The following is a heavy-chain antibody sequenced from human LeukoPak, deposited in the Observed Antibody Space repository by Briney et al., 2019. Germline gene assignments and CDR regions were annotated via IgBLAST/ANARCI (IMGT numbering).Heavy chain of an antibody. CDR1: GGSFSGYY. V-gene: IGHV4-34*01. CDR2: INHSGST. CDR3: ARNYGSGSFYYYYYMDV. Sequence: ETLSLTCAVYGGSFSGYYWSWIRQPPGKGLEWIGEINHSGSTNYNPSLKSRVTISVDTSKNQFSLKQSSVTAADTAVYYCARNYGSGSFYYYYYMDVWGKGTTVTISS. D-gene: IGHD3-10*01. J-gene: IGHJ6*03.